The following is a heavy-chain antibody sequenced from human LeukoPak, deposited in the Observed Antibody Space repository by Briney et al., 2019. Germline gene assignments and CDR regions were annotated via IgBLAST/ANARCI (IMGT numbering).Heavy chain of an antibody. CDR3: ARDSGYYEGWSY. Sequence: QAGGSLRLSCAASGFTFSSYEMNWVRQAPGKGLEWVSYISSSGSTIYYADSVKGRFTISRDNSKNTLYLQMNSLRAEDTAVYYCARDSGYYEGWSYWGQGTLVTVSS. J-gene: IGHJ4*02. CDR1: GFTFSSYE. CDR2: ISSSGSTI. V-gene: IGHV3-48*03. D-gene: IGHD3-22*01.